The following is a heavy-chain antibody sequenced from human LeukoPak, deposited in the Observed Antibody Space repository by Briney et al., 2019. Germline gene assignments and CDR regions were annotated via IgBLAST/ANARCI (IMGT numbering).Heavy chain of an antibody. J-gene: IGHJ4*02. D-gene: IGHD2-21*01. V-gene: IGHV3-48*03. Sequence: GGSLSLSCAASGFTFSSYEMNWVRQAPGKGLEWVSYISSSGSSIYYADSVKGRFTISRDNAKNSLYLQMNSLRAEDTAVYYCARDLWLPTFDYWGQGTMGTVSS. CDR2: ISSSGSSI. CDR3: ARDLWLPTFDY. CDR1: GFTFSSYE.